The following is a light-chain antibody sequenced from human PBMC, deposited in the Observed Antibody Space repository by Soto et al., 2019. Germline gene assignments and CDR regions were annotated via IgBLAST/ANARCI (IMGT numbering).Light chain of an antibody. Sequence: DIQMTQSPSSLSVSIGDRVTITCRSSQSIGVYLNWYPKKPGTPPKLLIYAASNLQSGVPSRFIVCGSGTDFTLTISSLQPEDFAYDYCQRTYRIPYTFGQGTKLEI. CDR3: QRTYRIPYT. CDR1: QSIGVY. CDR2: AAS. V-gene: IGKV1-39*01. J-gene: IGKJ2*01.